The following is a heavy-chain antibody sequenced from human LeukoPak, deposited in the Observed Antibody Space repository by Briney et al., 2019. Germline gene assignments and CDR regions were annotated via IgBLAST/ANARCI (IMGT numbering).Heavy chain of an antibody. CDR2: IRSTGTNT. D-gene: IGHD6-19*01. Sequence: GGSLRLSCAASGFTFSSYAMTWVRQAPGKGLEWVSVIRSTGTNTYYADSVKGRFTISRDNSKNTLYLQMNSLRPEDTAVYYCAKARGEQWLVTSSDYWGQGTLVTVSS. CDR3: AKARGEQWLVTSSDY. J-gene: IGHJ4*02. CDR1: GFTFSSYA. V-gene: IGHV3-23*01.